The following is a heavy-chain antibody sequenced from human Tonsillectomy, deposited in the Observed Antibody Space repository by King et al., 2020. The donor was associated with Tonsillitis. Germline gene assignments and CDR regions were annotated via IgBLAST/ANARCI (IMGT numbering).Heavy chain of an antibody. V-gene: IGHV5-10-1*03. CDR3: ARLDTPSFYYYNSMDV. CDR1: GYSFTSYW. J-gene: IGHJ6*03. Sequence: VQLVESGAEVKKPGESLRISCKGSGYSFTSYWISWVRQMPGKGLEWMGRIDPSDSYTNYSPSFQGHVTISADKSISTAYLQWSSLKASDTAMYYCARLDTPSFYYYNSMDVWGKGTTVTVSS. CDR2: IDPSDSYT. D-gene: IGHD5-18*01.